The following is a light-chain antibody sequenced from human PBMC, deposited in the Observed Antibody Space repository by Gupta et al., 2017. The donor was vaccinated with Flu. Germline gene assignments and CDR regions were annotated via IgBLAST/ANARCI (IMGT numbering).Light chain of an antibody. CDR3: QQFYTTPLA. Sequence: DIVMTQSPDSLAVSLGERATINCTSSQSVLYSSNNKNYVAWYQQKPGQPPKLLIHWASTRESGVPDRFSGSGSGTDFTLTIGSLQAEDVAVYYCQQFYTTPLAFGPGTKVDIK. J-gene: IGKJ3*01. CDR2: WAS. V-gene: IGKV4-1*01. CDR1: QSVLYSSNNKNY.